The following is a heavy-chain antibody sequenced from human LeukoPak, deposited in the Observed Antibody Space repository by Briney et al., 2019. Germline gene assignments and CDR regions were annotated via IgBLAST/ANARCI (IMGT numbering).Heavy chain of an antibody. Sequence: PWGSLRLSCAASGFTCSSYSMNWVRQAPGKGLEWVSYISSSSSTIYYADSVKGRFTISRDNAKNSLYLQMNSLRAEDTAVYYCARDLWFGESYCGQGTLVTVSS. CDR1: GFTCSSYS. CDR3: ARDLWFGESY. CDR2: ISSSSSTI. D-gene: IGHD3-10*01. V-gene: IGHV3-48*01. J-gene: IGHJ4*02.